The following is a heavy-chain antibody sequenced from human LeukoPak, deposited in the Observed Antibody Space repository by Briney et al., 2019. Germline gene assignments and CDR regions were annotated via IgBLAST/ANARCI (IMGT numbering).Heavy chain of an antibody. D-gene: IGHD2-21*02. CDR2: ISSSSSTI. CDR3: VREDTPATANY. J-gene: IGHJ4*02. V-gene: IGHV3-48*01. Sequence: GGSLRLSCAASGFTFRSYSMNWVRQAPGKGLEWVSYISSSSSTIYYADSVKGRFTISRDNSKDTLFLQMHSLRPGDTAVYYCVREDTPATANYWGQGTLVTISS. CDR1: GFTFRSYS.